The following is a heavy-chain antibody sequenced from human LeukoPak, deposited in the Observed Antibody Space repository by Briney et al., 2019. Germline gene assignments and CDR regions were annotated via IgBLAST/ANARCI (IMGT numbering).Heavy chain of an antibody. CDR2: ISAYNGNT. J-gene: IGHJ6*02. CDR3: ARDVRLDCTNGVCYRYYYYGMDV. CDR1: GYTFTSYG. Sequence: GASVKVSCKASGYTFTSYGISWVRQAPGQGLEWMGWISAYNGNTNYAQKLQGRVTMTTDTSTSTAYMELRSLRSDDTAVYYCARDVRLDCTNGVCYRYYYYGMDVWGQGTTVTVSS. V-gene: IGHV1-18*01. D-gene: IGHD2-8*01.